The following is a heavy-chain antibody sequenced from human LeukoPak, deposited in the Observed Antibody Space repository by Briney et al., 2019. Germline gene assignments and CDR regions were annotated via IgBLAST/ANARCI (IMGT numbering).Heavy chain of an antibody. Sequence: GASVKVSCKASGYTFTGYYMRWVRQAPGQGLEWMGWINPNSGGTNYAQKFQGRVTMTRDRSISTAYMELSRLTSDDTAVYYCARASFWESPINWFAPWGQGTLVTVSS. V-gene: IGHV1-2*02. CDR3: ARASFWESPINWFAP. CDR2: INPNSGGT. J-gene: IGHJ5*02. D-gene: IGHD3-16*01. CDR1: GYTFTGYY.